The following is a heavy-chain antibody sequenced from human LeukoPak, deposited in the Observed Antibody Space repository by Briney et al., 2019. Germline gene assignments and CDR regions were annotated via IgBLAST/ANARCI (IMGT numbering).Heavy chain of an antibody. D-gene: IGHD3-10*01. CDR1: GFTFSSYW. J-gene: IGHJ4*02. Sequence: GGSLRLSCAASGFTFSSYWMTWVRQAPGKGLEWVANIKQDGSEKYYVDSVKGRFTISRDNAKNSLYLQMNSLRAEDTAVYYCASLWFGELSGYYFDYWGQGTLVTVSS. V-gene: IGHV3-7*01. CDR2: IKQDGSEK. CDR3: ASLWFGELSGYYFDY.